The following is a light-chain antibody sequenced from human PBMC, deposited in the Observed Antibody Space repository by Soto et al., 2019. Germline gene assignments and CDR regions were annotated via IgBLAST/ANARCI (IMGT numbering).Light chain of an antibody. CDR1: QGVSSS. J-gene: IGKJ1*01. CDR2: GAS. CDR3: QQYHNWPQT. Sequence: EIVMTQSPATLSVSPGERATLSCRASQGVSSSLAWYQQKPSQAPRLLIYGASTRATAFPARFSGSGSGTEFTLTISSLQSEDFAVYYCQQYHNWPQTFGQGTKVEVK. V-gene: IGKV3-15*01.